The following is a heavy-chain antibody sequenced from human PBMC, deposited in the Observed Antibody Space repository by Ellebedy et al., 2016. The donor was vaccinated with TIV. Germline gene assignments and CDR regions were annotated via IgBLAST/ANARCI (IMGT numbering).Heavy chain of an antibody. CDR2: ITWNGGSA. J-gene: IGHJ2*01. V-gene: IGHV3-20*03. D-gene: IGHD4-17*01. CDR3: ARSTTSGWNLDL. CDR1: GFDFSTHD. Sequence: GGSLRLSXVASGFDFSTHDMTWVRQAPGKGLEWVSSITWNGGSATYTDSVRGRFTISRDNAMSSLYLQMSSLRAEDTAFYYCARSTTSGWNLDLWGRGTLVTVSS.